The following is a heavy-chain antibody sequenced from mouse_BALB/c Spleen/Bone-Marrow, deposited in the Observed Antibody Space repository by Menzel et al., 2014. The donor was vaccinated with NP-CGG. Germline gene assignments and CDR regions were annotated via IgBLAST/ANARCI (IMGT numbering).Heavy chain of an antibody. Sequence: VHLQQSGPELVKPGASVKLSCRGSGYTFTNYFVYWVKQRPGQGLEWIGEINPSNDTPNYNEKFKSKATLTVDKSSSTAYMQLGSLTSEDSAVYYCTRSGYYGYAWYFDVWGEATTITVSS. CDR2: INPSNDTP. CDR3: TRSGYYGYAWYFDV. V-gene: IGHV1S81*02. D-gene: IGHD1-2*01. CDR1: GYTFTNYF. J-gene: IGHJ1*01.